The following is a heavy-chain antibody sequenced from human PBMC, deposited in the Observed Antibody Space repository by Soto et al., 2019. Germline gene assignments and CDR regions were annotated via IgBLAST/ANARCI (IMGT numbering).Heavy chain of an antibody. J-gene: IGHJ5*02. V-gene: IGHV4-39*01. Sequence: QLQLQESGPGLVKPSETLSLTCTVSGGSISSSSYYWGWIRQPPGKGLEWIGSIHYSGSTYYNPDPKSRGTRPGDTSKSRCSRKRSSATAGDTAGEYGASPKRACDNRCDPGGQGTLVTVSS. D-gene: IGHD2-21*01. CDR3: ASPKRACDNRCDP. CDR2: IHYSGST. CDR1: GGSISSSSYY.